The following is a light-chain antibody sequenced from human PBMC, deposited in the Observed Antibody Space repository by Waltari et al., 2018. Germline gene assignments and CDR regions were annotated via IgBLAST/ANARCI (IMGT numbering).Light chain of an antibody. CDR2: KAS. CDR1: QSISSW. J-gene: IGKJ1*01. V-gene: IGKV1-5*03. CDR3: QQYNTYSVT. Sequence: DIQMTQSPSTLSASVGDRVTITCRASQSISSWLAWYQEKPGKAPKLLIYKASNLESGVPSRFSGSGSGTEFTLTISSLQPDDFATYYCQQYNTYSVTFGQGTKVEI.